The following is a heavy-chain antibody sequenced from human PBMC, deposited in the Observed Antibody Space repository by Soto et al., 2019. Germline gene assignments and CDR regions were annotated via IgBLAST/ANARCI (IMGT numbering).Heavy chain of an antibody. Sequence: EVQLLDSGGGLEQPGGSLRLSCAASGFTFSNYAMSWVRQAPGKGLEWVSTISNTGGSTYYADSVKGRFTISRDNSENTLYLQMNSLRAEDKELYYCAKGWTGSSRWYDLDYWGQGTLVTVSS. CDR3: AKGWTGSSRWYDLDY. CDR2: ISNTGGST. D-gene: IGHD6-13*01. J-gene: IGHJ4*02. V-gene: IGHV3-23*01. CDR1: GFTFSNYA.